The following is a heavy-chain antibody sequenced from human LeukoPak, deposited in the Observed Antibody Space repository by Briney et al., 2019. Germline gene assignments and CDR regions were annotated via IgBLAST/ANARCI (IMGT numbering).Heavy chain of an antibody. V-gene: IGHV4-59*01. J-gene: IGHJ3*02. CDR3: ARALAVAGGDPFDI. Sequence: KSSETLSLTCTVSGASISSYFWSWIRQPPGRGLEWIGYIYYSGSTNYNPSLKSRVTISVDTSKNQFSLKLSSVTAADTAVYYCARALAVAGGDPFDIWGQGTMVTVSS. CDR1: GASISSYF. CDR2: IYYSGST. D-gene: IGHD6-19*01.